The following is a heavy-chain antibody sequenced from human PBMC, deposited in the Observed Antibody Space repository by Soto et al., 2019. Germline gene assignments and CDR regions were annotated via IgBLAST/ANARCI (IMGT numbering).Heavy chain of an antibody. CDR2: ISYDGSNK. CDR1: GFTFSSYG. CDR3: AKDLVYTAMVSVPSYYYYGMDV. J-gene: IGHJ6*02. V-gene: IGHV3-30*18. D-gene: IGHD5-18*01. Sequence: QVQLVESGGGVVQPGRSLRLSCAASGFTFSSYGMHWVRQAPGKGLEWVAVISYDGSNKYYADSVKGRFTISRDNSKNTLYLQMNSLRAEDTAVYYCAKDLVYTAMVSVPSYYYYGMDVWGQGTTVTVSS.